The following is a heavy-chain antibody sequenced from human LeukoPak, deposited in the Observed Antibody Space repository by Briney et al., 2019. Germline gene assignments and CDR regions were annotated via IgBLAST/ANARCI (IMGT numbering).Heavy chain of an antibody. CDR2: LYYSAST. CDR3: ARHVGYSNSAFDP. J-gene: IGHJ5*02. CDR1: GGSISSSNSY. V-gene: IGHV4-39*01. Sequence: PSETLSLTCTVSGGSISSSNSYWGWVRQPPGKGLEWIGSLYYSASTYYNPSLKTRVTIFVDTSKNEFSLKVNSVSAADTAVYYCARHVGYSNSAFDPWGQGTLVTVSS. D-gene: IGHD6-13*01.